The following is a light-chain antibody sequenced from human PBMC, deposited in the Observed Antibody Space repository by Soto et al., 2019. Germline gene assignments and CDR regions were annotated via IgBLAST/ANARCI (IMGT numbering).Light chain of an antibody. V-gene: IGKV3-20*01. J-gene: IGKJ1*01. CDR3: QQYESSLRT. CDR2: GAS. Sequence: EIALTQSPGTLSLSPGERATLSCRASQSVRSNYLAWYQQKPGQAPRLLIYGASSRATGIPDRFSGSGSGTDFTLTISRLEPEDFAVYYCQQYESSLRTFGQGTKVEIK. CDR1: QSVRSNY.